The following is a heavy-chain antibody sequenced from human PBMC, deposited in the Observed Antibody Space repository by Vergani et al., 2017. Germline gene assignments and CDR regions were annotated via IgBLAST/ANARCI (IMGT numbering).Heavy chain of an antibody. CDR1: GYTFTSYG. CDR3: ARDPDIVVVPAAPYYYYYYGMDV. J-gene: IGHJ6*02. CDR2: ISAYNGNT. Sequence: QVQLVQSGAEVKKPGASVQVSCKASGYTFTSYGISWVRQAPGQGLEWMGWISAYNGNTNYAQKLQGRVTMTTDTSTSTAYMELRSLRSDDTAVYYCARDPDIVVVPAAPYYYYYYGMDVWGQGTMVTVSS. D-gene: IGHD2-2*01. V-gene: IGHV1-18*04.